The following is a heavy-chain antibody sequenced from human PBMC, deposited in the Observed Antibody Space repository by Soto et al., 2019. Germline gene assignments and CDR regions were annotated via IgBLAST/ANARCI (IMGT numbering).Heavy chain of an antibody. J-gene: IGHJ5*02. D-gene: IGHD2-2*01. CDR3: ARDWFCTSTTYRVCNWFDP. CDR1: GGSFSGYY. Sequence: QVQLQQWGAGLLKPSETLSLTCVVYGGSFSGYYWSCIRQSPGKGLEWIGGINHRGSTNYNPSLESRVTLSVETSKHQFSLKLPSVTAEDTCMYDCARDWFCTSTTYRVCNWFDPWGHGTLGTV. CDR2: INHRGST. V-gene: IGHV4-34*01.